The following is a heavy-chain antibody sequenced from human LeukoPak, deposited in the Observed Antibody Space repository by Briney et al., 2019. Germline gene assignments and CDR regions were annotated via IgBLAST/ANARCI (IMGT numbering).Heavy chain of an antibody. CDR1: GGSISSYY. D-gene: IGHD6-19*01. Sequence: SETLSLTCSVSGGSISSYYWTWIRQPAGKGLEWIGRIHPSGTTNHNPSLKSRVIMSLDMSNNQFSLKVRSVTAADTAVYYCARETEVPGGRSWDFWGQGTLVTVSS. CDR3: ARETEVPGGRSWDF. J-gene: IGHJ4*02. CDR2: IHPSGTT. V-gene: IGHV4-4*07.